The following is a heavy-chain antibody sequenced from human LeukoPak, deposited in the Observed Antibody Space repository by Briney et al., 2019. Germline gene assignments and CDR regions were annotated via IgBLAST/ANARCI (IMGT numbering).Heavy chain of an antibody. CDR3: ARDLAGDHYFDP. Sequence: PGGSLRLSCAASGFAFRSYEMNWVRQAPGKGLEWVSYINVGGSTIYYADSVKGRFTISRDDAKNSLYLQMNSLRAEDTAVYYCARDLAGDHYFDPWGQGTLVTVSS. CDR2: INVGGSTI. CDR1: GFAFRSYE. J-gene: IGHJ4*02. D-gene: IGHD3-16*01. V-gene: IGHV3-48*03.